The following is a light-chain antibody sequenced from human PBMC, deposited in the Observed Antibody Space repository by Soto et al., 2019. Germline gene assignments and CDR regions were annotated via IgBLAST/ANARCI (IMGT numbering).Light chain of an antibody. J-gene: IGKJ1*01. CDR2: AAS. Sequence: DIQMTQSPSSLSASVGDRVTITCRASQSIDSYLNWYQQKPGKAPKLLIYAASTLQRGVPSRFSGSGSGTDFTLNISSLQPEDYATYYCQQSYRTPWTFGPGSKVEIE. CDR3: QQSYRTPWT. V-gene: IGKV1-39*01. CDR1: QSIDSY.